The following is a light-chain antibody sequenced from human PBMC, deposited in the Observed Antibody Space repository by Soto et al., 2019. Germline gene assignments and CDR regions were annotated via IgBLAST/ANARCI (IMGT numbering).Light chain of an antibody. CDR2: GAS. V-gene: IGKV3-20*01. J-gene: IGKJ1*01. Sequence: EIGLTQYPGTLSLSPGERATLSCSASQSVSSNYLAWYQRKPGQAPRLLIYGASSRATDIPNRFSGSGSGTDFTLTITRLEPEDFAVYFCQQYGGSPPTFGQGTKVEIK. CDR3: QQYGGSPPT. CDR1: QSVSSNY.